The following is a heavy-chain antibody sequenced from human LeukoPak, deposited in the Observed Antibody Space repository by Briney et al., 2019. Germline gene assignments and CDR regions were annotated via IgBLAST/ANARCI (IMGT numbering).Heavy chain of an antibody. CDR1: GGTFSNYA. V-gene: IGHV1-69*01. CDR2: IIPILGTA. Sequence: ASVKVSCKASGGTFSNYAINWVRQAPGQGLEWMGGIIPILGTANYAQKFQGRVTITADESTSTAYMELSSLRSEDTAVYYCARVGVSNSYYYYMDVWGKGTTVTVSS. J-gene: IGHJ6*03. D-gene: IGHD2/OR15-2a*01. CDR3: ARVGVSNSYYYYMDV.